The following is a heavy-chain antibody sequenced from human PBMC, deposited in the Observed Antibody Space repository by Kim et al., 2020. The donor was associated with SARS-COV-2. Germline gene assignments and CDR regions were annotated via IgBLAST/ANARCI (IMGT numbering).Heavy chain of an antibody. D-gene: IGHD6-13*01. V-gene: IGHV3-74*01. J-gene: IGHJ3*02. Sequence: GGSLRLSCAASGFTFSSYWMHWVRQAPGKGLVWVSRINSDGSSTSYADSVKGRFTISRDNAKNTLYLQMNSLRAEDTAVYYCAAAAGTKDAFDIWGQGTMVTVSS. CDR2: INSDGSST. CDR3: AAAAGTKDAFDI. CDR1: GFTFSSYW.